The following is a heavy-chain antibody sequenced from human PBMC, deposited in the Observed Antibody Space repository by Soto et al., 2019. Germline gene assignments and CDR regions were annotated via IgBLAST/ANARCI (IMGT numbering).Heavy chain of an antibody. CDR1: GFTFSSYA. V-gene: IGHV3-30-3*01. D-gene: IGHD3-3*01. CDR3: ARDLEGVDY. J-gene: IGHJ4*02. Sequence: QVQLVESGGGVVQPGRSLRLSCAASGFTFSSYAMHWVRQAPGEGLEWVAVISYDGSNKYYADSVKGRFTISRDNSKNTLYLQMNSLRAEDTAVYYCARDLEGVDYWGQGTLVTVSS. CDR2: ISYDGSNK.